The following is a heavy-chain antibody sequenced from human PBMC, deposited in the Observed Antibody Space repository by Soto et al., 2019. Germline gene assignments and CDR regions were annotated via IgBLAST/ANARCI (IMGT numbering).Heavy chain of an antibody. J-gene: IGHJ4*02. CDR1: GGFISSYY. V-gene: IGHV4-59*01. CDR2: INYSGST. CDR3: ANYDSSGYGMDY. D-gene: IGHD3-22*01. Sequence: SETLSLTCTVSGGFISSYYWSWIRQPPGKGLEWIGYINYSGSTNYNPSLKSRVTTSLDTSKNQFSLKLSSVTAADTAVYYCANYDSSGYGMDYWRQGTLVTVSS.